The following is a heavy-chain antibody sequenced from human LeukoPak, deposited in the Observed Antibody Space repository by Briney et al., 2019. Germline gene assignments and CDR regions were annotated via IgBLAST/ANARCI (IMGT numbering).Heavy chain of an antibody. Sequence: PGGSLRLSCAASGFTFSSYGMIWVRQAPGKGLEWVSAISSSGGYTYYADSVKGRFTISRDNSKNTLYLQMISLRADDTALYYCAKDGRSGNYWNYYYYMDVWGKGTTVTISS. D-gene: IGHD3-10*01. V-gene: IGHV3-23*01. CDR1: GFTFSSYG. CDR2: ISSSGGYT. CDR3: AKDGRSGNYWNYYYYMDV. J-gene: IGHJ6*03.